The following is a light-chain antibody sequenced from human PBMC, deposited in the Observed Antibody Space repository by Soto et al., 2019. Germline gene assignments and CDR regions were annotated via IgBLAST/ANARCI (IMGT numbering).Light chain of an antibody. Sequence: EMVMTQSPATLSVSPGDRASLSFRASQSVRSNLAWYKQKPGQAPXXLIYATSNRATGIPDRLSGSVSGTGFTLTISRMEPEDFAVYYCQHYGNSITFGRGTRLEIK. CDR3: QHYGNSIT. CDR2: ATS. V-gene: IGKV3D-15*01. J-gene: IGKJ5*01. CDR1: QSVRSN.